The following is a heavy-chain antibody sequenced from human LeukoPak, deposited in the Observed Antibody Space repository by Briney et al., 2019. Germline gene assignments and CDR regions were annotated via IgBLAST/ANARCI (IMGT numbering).Heavy chain of an antibody. J-gene: IGHJ4*02. CDR2: ISGSGGST. CDR3: AKVSKSPYYYDSSGWVDY. CDR1: GFTFSSYA. V-gene: IGHV3-23*01. Sequence: GGSLRLSCAASGFTFSSYAMSWVRQAPGKGLEWVSAISGSGGSTYYADSVKGRFTISRDNSKNTLYLQMNSLRAEDTAVYYCAKVSKSPYYYDSSGWVDYWGQGTLVTVSS. D-gene: IGHD3-22*01.